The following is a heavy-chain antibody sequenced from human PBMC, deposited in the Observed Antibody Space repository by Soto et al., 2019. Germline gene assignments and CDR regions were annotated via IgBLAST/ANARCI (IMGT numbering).Heavy chain of an antibody. CDR2: IYYSGST. J-gene: IGHJ6*02. CDR1: GGSISSGGYY. D-gene: IGHD6-6*01. CDR3: ARDVGGARHYYFGMDH. V-gene: IGHV4-31*03. Sequence: SETLFLTFTVSGGSISSGGYYWSWIRQHPGKCLEWIGYIYYSGSTYYNPSLKSRVTISVDTSKNQFSLKLSSVTAADTAVYYCARDVGGARHYYFGMDHWGQGTTVTVSS.